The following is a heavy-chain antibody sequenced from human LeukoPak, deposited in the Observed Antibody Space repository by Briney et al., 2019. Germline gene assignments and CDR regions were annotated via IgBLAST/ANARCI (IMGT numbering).Heavy chain of an antibody. CDR3: ARDNAMNH. D-gene: IGHD2-8*01. J-gene: IGHJ1*01. CDR2: IKQDESAK. Sequence: GGSLRLSCAASGFTFSSHWMSWVRQAPGKGLEWVANIKQDESAKYYLDSVKGRFTISRDNAKTSLYLQMNSLRAEDTAVYYCARDNAMNHWGQGTLVTVSS. CDR1: GFTFSSHW. V-gene: IGHV3-7*01.